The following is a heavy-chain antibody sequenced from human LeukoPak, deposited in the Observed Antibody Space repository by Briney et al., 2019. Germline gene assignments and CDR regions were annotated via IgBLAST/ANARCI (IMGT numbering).Heavy chain of an antibody. CDR1: GGSFSAYY. J-gene: IGHJ1*01. CDR2: INHSGST. Sequence: KPSETLSLTCAVYGGSFSAYYWSWIRQPPGKGLEWFGAINHSGSTNYNPSLKSRVTISVDTSKNQFSLKLSSVTAADPAVYYCARQAIGYYDSSGYRLAEYFQHWGQGTLVTVSS. D-gene: IGHD3-22*01. CDR3: ARQAIGYYDSSGYRLAEYFQH. V-gene: IGHV4-34*01.